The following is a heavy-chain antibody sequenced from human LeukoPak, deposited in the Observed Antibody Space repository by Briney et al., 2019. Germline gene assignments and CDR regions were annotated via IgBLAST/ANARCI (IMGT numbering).Heavy chain of an antibody. Sequence: QSGGSLRLSCGASGFTFDDYWMSWVRQAPGQGLEWVANINQDGSEKYYLNSAKGRFTISRDNARNSLYLQVNSLRAEDTAVYYCARGGTPVYSSTRHFWGGNYYFDYWGQGSLVTVSS. CDR1: GFTFDDYW. D-gene: IGHD2-2*01. CDR3: ARGGTPVYSSTRHFWGGNYYFDY. V-gene: IGHV3-7*01. CDR2: INQDGSEK. J-gene: IGHJ4*02.